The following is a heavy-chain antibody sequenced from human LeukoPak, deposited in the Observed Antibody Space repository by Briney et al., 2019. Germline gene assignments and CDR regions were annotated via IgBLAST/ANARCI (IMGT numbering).Heavy chain of an antibody. CDR3: ARGLRSYCSGGSCYGPVVDLDY. D-gene: IGHD2-15*01. Sequence: PETLSLTCADPGGSFSGYYWNWIRQPPGKGLEWIGEINHSGSTNYNPSLKSRVTISVDTSKNQISLKLSSVTAADTAVYYCARGLRSYCSGGSCYGPVVDLDYWGQGTLVTVSS. J-gene: IGHJ4*02. CDR1: GGSFSGYY. V-gene: IGHV4-34*01. CDR2: INHSGST.